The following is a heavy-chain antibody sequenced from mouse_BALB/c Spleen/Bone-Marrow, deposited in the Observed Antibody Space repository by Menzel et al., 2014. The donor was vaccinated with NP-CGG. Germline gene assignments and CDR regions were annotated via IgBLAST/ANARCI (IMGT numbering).Heavy chain of an antibody. V-gene: IGHV5-6*01. CDR1: GFTFSSYG. J-gene: IGHJ3*01. CDR2: ISIGGSYT. CDR3: ARQGPYGNYVGFAY. Sequence: EEMLVESGGDLVKPGGSLKLSCAASGFTFSSYGMSWVRLTPDKRLEWVATISIGGSYTYYPDSVKGRFTISRDNAKNTLYLQMSSLKSEDTAMYYCARQGPYGNYVGFAYWGQGILVTVSA. D-gene: IGHD2-10*02.